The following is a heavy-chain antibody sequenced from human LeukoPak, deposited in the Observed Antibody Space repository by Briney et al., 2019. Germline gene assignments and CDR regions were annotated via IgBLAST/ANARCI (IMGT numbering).Heavy chain of an antibody. V-gene: IGHV1-69*13. CDR3: ASYRKRRGYCSSTSCYRDCSGGSCYYYYYGMDV. D-gene: IGHD2-2*02. J-gene: IGHJ6*02. CDR2: IIPIFGTA. CDR1: GGTFSSYA. Sequence: SVKVSCKASGGTFSSYAISWVRQAPGQGLEWMGGIIPIFGTANYAQKFQGRVTITADESTSTAYMELSSLRSEDTAVHYCASYRKRRGYCSSTSCYRDCSGGSCYYYYYGMDVWGQGTTVTVSS.